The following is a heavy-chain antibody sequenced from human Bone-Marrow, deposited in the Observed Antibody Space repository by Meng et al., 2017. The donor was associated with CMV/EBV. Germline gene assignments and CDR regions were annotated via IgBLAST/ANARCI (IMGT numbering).Heavy chain of an antibody. Sequence: GESLKISCAASGFTFSSYWMHWVRQAPGKGLEWVSSISSSSSYIYYADSVKGRFTISRDNAKNSLYPQMNSLRAEDTAVYYCARVRRSGSYPAWYYYYGMDVWGQGTTVTVSS. D-gene: IGHD1-26*01. CDR2: ISSSSSYI. CDR1: GFTFSSYW. CDR3: ARVRRSGSYPAWYYYYGMDV. J-gene: IGHJ6*02. V-gene: IGHV3-21*01.